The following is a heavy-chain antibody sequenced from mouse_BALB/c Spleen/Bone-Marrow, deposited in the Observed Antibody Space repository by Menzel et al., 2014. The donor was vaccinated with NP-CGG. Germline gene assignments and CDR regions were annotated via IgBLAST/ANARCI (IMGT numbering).Heavy chain of an antibody. Sequence: VQLQQPGPELVKPGASVKISCKASGYSFTGYFVNWVIQSHGKSLEWIGRINPYNGDSFYNQKFKGKATLTVDKSSSTAHMELRSLASEDSAVYYCARVTTDWYFDVWGTGTTVTVSS. D-gene: IGHD1-1*01. V-gene: IGHV1-20*02. J-gene: IGHJ1*03. CDR1: GYSFTGYF. CDR2: INPYNGDS. CDR3: ARVTTDWYFDV.